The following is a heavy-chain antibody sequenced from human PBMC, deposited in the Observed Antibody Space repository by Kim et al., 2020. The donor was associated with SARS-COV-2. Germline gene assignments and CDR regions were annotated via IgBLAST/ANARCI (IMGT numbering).Heavy chain of an antibody. V-gene: IGHV3-48*02. CDR2: ISTGSSTI. Sequence: GGSLRLSRAASGFTFSSYSMNWVRQAPGKGLQWISYISTGSSTIYYADSVKGRFTISRDNAKNSLYLQMNSLRDEDTAVYYCARATYYYDRHFDYWGQGTLVTVSS. J-gene: IGHJ4*02. CDR3: ARATYYYDRHFDY. D-gene: IGHD3-22*01. CDR1: GFTFSSYS.